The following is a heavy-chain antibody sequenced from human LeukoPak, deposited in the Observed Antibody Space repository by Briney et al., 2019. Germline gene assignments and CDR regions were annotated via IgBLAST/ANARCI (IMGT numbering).Heavy chain of an antibody. D-gene: IGHD2-2*01. V-gene: IGHV3-74*03. CDR1: GFTFSSYA. Sequence: GGSLRLSCVASGFTFSSYAMSWVRQVPGQGLVWVARITSDGTSISYAESVKGRFTISRDNAKNTLYLQMNSLRVDDTAVYYCARDWYHAIDYWGQGTLVTVSS. CDR2: ITSDGTSI. J-gene: IGHJ4*02. CDR3: ARDWYHAIDY.